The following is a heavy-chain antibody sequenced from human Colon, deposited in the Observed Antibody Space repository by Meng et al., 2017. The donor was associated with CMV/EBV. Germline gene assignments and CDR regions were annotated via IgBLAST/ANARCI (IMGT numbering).Heavy chain of an antibody. Sequence: GESLKISCAASGFTVSSNYMSWVRQAPGKGLEWVSVIYSGGSTYYAHSVQGRFSISRDSSKNTLYLQVNSRGPEDTAVYYCATAAPGLGDYWGQGTLVTVSS. CDR2: IYSGGST. CDR1: GFTVSSNY. J-gene: IGHJ4*02. CDR3: ATAAPGLGDY. D-gene: IGHD6-6*01. V-gene: IGHV3-66*01.